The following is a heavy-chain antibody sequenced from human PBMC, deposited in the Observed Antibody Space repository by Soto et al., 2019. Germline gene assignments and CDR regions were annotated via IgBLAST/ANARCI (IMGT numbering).Heavy chain of an antibody. J-gene: IGHJ4*02. D-gene: IGHD2-15*01. CDR3: ASDLGYCSGGSCPRLGIIDY. Sequence: QVQLVESGGGVVQPGRSLRLSCAASGFTFSSYGMHWVRQAPGKGLEWVAVVWYDGSNKYYADSVKGRFTISRDNSKNTVYLQMDSLRGEDTAVYYCASDLGYCSGGSCPRLGIIDYWGQGTLVTVSS. V-gene: IGHV3-33*01. CDR2: VWYDGSNK. CDR1: GFTFSSYG.